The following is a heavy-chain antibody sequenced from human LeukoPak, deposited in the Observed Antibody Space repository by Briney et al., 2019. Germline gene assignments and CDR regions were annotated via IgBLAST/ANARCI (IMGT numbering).Heavy chain of an antibody. Sequence: PGGSLRLSCTTSGFSVSGNYMSWVRQAPGKGLEWVSVIYSGGSTYYADSVKGRFTISRDNSKNTLYLQMNSLRAEDTAVYYAVVVVLTIENWGQGTLVTVSS. D-gene: IGHD2-15*01. CDR3: VVVVLTIEN. CDR1: GFSVSGNY. J-gene: IGHJ4*02. V-gene: IGHV3-53*05. CDR2: IYSGGST.